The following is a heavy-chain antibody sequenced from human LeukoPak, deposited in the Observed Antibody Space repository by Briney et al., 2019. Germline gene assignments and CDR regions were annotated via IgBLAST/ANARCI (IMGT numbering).Heavy chain of an antibody. D-gene: IGHD3-10*01. V-gene: IGHV1-69*06. CDR1: GGTFSSYA. Sequence: SVKVSCKASGGTFSSYAISWVRQAPGQGLEWMGRIIPIFGTANYAQKFQGRVTITADKSTSTAYMELSSLRSEDTAVCYCARVGVGESSDYYYYYYMDVWGKGTTVTVSS. J-gene: IGHJ6*03. CDR3: ARVGVGESSDYYYYYYMDV. CDR2: IIPIFGTA.